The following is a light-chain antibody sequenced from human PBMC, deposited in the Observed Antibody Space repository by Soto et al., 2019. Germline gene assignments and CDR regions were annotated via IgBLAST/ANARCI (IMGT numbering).Light chain of an antibody. CDR3: RHHDNRPRT. J-gene: IGKJ1*01. Sequence: NRAVPGRGVDTLCCRASQSVSTNFAWYQQRPGQAPRLLFYGASIRATAVPARFSASGTGTETTLTSSSRLPDDPAVHYRRHHDNRPRTFGEGTKGDIK. CDR1: QSVSTN. CDR2: GAS. V-gene: IGKV3-15*01.